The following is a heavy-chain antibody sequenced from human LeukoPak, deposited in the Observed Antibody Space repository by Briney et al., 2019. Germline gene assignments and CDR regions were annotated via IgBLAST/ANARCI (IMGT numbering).Heavy chain of an antibody. CDR3: ATETSVGY. Sequence: GGSLRLSCVASGFTFSSHAMIWVRQAPGTGLEWVSVISGSDGGTYYADSVKGRFTISRDNSKNTLYLKMSSLRAEDTAVYYRATETSVGYWGQGTLVTVSS. V-gene: IGHV3-23*01. CDR1: GFTFSSHA. D-gene: IGHD1-26*01. CDR2: ISGSDGGT. J-gene: IGHJ4*02.